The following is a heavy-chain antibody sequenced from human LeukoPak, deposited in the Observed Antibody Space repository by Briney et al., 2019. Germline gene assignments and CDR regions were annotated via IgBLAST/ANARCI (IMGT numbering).Heavy chain of an antibody. CDR2: ISGSGGST. Sequence: PGGSLRLSCAASGFTFSSYAMSWVRQAPGKGLEWVSAISGSGGSTYYADSVKGRFTISRDNSKNTLYLQMNSLRAEDTAVYYCAKVLADYDFWSGYPKGEYYFDYWGQGTLVTVSS. J-gene: IGHJ4*02. V-gene: IGHV3-23*01. CDR3: AKVLADYDFWSGYPKGEYYFDY. D-gene: IGHD3-3*01. CDR1: GFTFSSYA.